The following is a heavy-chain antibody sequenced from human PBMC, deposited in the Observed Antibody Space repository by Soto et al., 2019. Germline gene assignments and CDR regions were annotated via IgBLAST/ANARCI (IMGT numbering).Heavy chain of an antibody. V-gene: IGHV3-21*01. CDR2: ISSKPNRTSFYI. J-gene: IGHJ4*02. CDR3: ARVRLDYSNKPYFFDN. Sequence: GGSLRLSCAASGFSFACYSMNWLRQAPGKGLEWVSSISSKPNRTSFYIPHADSVKGRFTISRDNAKNSLYLQMNTLRAEDTGVYYCARVRLDYSNKPYFFDNWGRGTLVTVSS. CDR1: GFSFACYS. D-gene: IGHD4-4*01.